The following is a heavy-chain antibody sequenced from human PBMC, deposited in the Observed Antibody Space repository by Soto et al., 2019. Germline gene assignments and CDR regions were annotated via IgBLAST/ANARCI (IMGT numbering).Heavy chain of an antibody. Sequence: GGSLRLSCAASGFTFDDYGTSWVRQAPGKGLEWVSGINWNGGSTGYADSVKGRFTISRDNAKNSLYLQMNSLRAEDTALYYCARDKYYYDSSGPTLDYWGQGTLVTVSS. J-gene: IGHJ4*02. CDR2: INWNGGST. V-gene: IGHV3-20*04. CDR1: GFTFDDYG. D-gene: IGHD3-22*01. CDR3: ARDKYYYDSSGPTLDY.